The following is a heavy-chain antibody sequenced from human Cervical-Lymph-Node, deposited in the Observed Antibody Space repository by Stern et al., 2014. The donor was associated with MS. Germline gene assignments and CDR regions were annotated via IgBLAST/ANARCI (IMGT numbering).Heavy chain of an antibody. D-gene: IGHD2-15*01. CDR3: ARGRNGFGYDS. CDR2: IYTSGSP. J-gene: IGHJ4*02. V-gene: IGHV4-61*02. Sequence: QVQLQESGPGLVKPSQTLSLTCTVSGGPISSGTYYWSWIRQPAGKGLEWIGRIYTSGSPDYTSSFKSRAPIPVDMPKNHLPRRLTHVTAADTAVYYCARGRNGFGYDSWGQGTLATVSP. CDR1: GGPISSGTYY.